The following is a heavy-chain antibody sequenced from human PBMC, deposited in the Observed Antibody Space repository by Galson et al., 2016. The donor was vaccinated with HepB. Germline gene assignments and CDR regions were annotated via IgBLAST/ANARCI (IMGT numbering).Heavy chain of an antibody. Sequence: SLRLSCAASGFTISSYLMYWVRQGPEKGLLWVSRISSDGSSTDYADSVRGRFTVSRDNAKNALYLQMNGLRVEDTAVYYCASLSRIAAAAGLAVWGQGTAVTVSS. CDR2: ISSDGSST. CDR3: ASLSRIAAAAGLAV. CDR1: GFTISSYL. D-gene: IGHD6-13*01. J-gene: IGHJ6*02. V-gene: IGHV3-74*01.